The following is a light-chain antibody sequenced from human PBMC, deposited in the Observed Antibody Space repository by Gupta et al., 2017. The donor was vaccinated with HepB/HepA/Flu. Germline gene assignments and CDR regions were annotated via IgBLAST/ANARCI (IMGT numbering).Light chain of an antibody. Sequence: HSALTQLDSVSGSPGQWITIPWTVTSSDVGSFDLVSWYQQHPGKAPKLMIYAVSKWPSGGSNRFSGSKSDNTASLTISGLQVEDEDDYYCCAYEVSGFWVFGGGTKLTVL. CDR1: SSDVGSFDL. CDR3: CAYEVSGFWV. V-gene: IGLV2-23*02. J-gene: IGLJ3*02. CDR2: AVS.